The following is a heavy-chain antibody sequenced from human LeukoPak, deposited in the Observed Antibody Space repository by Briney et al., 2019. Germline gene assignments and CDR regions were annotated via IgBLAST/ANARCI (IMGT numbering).Heavy chain of an antibody. J-gene: IGHJ6*02. CDR3: ARIGSGYSFPSHHYYYYGMDV. V-gene: IGHV3-7*01. D-gene: IGHD5-18*01. CDR2: IKQDGSEK. Sequence: GGSLRLSCAVSGFIFSHYTMTWVRQAPGKGLEWVANIKQDGSEKYYVDSVKGRFTISRDNAKNSLYLQMNSLRAEDTAVYYCARIGSGYSFPSHHYYYYGMDVWGQGTTVTVSS. CDR1: GFIFSHYT.